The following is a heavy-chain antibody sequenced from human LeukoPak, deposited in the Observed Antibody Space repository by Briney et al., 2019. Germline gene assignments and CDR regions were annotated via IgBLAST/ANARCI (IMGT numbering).Heavy chain of an antibody. V-gene: IGHV1-18*01. CDR2: IGGYTGHT. D-gene: IGHD2-15*01. CDR1: GYSFTNYG. Sequence: GASVKVSCKTSGYSFTNYGVTWVRQAPGQGLEWMGWIGGYTGHTNYVQKFQGRVTMTTDTSTSTAYMELRSLTSDDTAVYYCARDGSCSGGSCAMDGWFDPWGQGTLVTVSS. J-gene: IGHJ5*02. CDR3: ARDGSCSGGSCAMDGWFDP.